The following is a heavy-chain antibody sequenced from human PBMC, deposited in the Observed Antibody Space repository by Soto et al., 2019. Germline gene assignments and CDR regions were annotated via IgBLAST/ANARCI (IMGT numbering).Heavy chain of an antibody. V-gene: IGHV4-30-4*01. Sequence: TSETLSLTCTVSGGSISSGDYYWSWIRQPPGKGLEWIGYIYYSGSTYYNPSLKSRVTISVDTSKNQFSLKLSSVTAADTAVYYCATKADYDSSGYPSVSAFDIWGQGTMVTVSS. J-gene: IGHJ3*02. CDR3: ATKADYDSSGYPSVSAFDI. CDR2: IYYSGST. CDR1: GGSISSGDYY. D-gene: IGHD3-22*01.